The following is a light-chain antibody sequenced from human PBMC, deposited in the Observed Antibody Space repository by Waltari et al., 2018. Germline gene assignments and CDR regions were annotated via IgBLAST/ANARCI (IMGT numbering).Light chain of an antibody. J-gene: IGLJ2*01. CDR3: QSYDTSLSGSRV. CDR1: NSNPGAGYD. V-gene: IGLV1-40*01. CDR2: ANT. Sequence: QPVLTQPPSVSGAPGQRVTLSCPGSNSNPGAGYDLPWYQQLPGTAPTHRIYANTNRPSGVPDRFSGSKSGTSASLAITGLQAEDEADYYCQSYDTSLSGSRVFGGGTKLTVL.